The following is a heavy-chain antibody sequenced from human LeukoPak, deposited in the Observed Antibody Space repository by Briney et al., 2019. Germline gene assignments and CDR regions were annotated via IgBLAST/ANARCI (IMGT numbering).Heavy chain of an antibody. D-gene: IGHD6-19*01. CDR3: ASQKLAVAAFDY. Sequence: ASVKVSCKASGYTFTSYGITWVRQAPGQGLEWMGWISAYNGNTNYAQKLQGRVTMITDTSTSTAYMELRSLRSDDTAVYYCASQKLAVAAFDYWGQGTLVTVSS. CDR2: ISAYNGNT. CDR1: GYTFTSYG. J-gene: IGHJ4*02. V-gene: IGHV1-18*01.